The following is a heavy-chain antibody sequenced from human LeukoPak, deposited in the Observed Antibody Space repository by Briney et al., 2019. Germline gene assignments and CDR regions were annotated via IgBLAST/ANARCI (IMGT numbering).Heavy chain of an antibody. D-gene: IGHD5-12*01. Sequence: ASVKVSCKASGYTFSGYYMHWVRQATGQGLQWMGWMNPNSGHTGYAQKFQGRVTITTNTSISTAYMELNSLRSEDTAVFYCARGRASAGGYSGYDGGDWFDPWGQGTLVTVSS. CDR2: MNPNSGHT. J-gene: IGHJ5*02. CDR3: ARGRASAGGYSGYDGGDWFDP. CDR1: GYTFSGYY. V-gene: IGHV1-8*03.